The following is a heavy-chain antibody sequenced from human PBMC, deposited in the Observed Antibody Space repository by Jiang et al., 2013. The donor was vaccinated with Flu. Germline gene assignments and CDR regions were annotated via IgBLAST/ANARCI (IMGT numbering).Heavy chain of an antibody. D-gene: IGHD2-15*01. Sequence: TVSGGSISSYYWSWIRQPPGKGLEWIGYIYYSGSTNYNPSLKSRVTISVDTSKNQFSLKLSSVTAADTAVYYCARETSCSGGSCYSGGWFDPWGQGTLVTVSS. CDR1: GGSISSYY. CDR3: ARETSCSGGSCYSGGWFDP. J-gene: IGHJ5*02. V-gene: IGHV4-59*01. CDR2: IYYSGST.